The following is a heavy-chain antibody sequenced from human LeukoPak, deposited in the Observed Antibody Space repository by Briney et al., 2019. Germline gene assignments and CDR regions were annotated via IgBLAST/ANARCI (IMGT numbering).Heavy chain of an antibody. J-gene: IGHJ4*02. CDR2: ICSSVSTM. Sequence: GGSLRLSCAPSGFSFSDYYMSWIRQAPGAGLEWASYICSSVSTMYYADSVEVQFTLSREKAKNSLYLQMNSLRPEDTAVYYCARERTPKYYYGSGSFERYFDYWGQGTLVTVSS. CDR1: GFSFSDYY. CDR3: ARERTPKYYYGSGSFERYFDY. V-gene: IGHV3-11*04. D-gene: IGHD3-10*01.